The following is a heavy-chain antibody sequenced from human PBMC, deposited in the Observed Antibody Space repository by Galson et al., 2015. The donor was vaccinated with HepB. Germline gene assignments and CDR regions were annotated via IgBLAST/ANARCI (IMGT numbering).Heavy chain of an antibody. CDR3: ARDMSGYGDYERALDY. Sequence: SLRLSCAASGFTCSSYAMHWVRQAPGKGLEWVAVISYDGSNKYYADSVKGRFTISRDNSKNTLYLQMNSLRAEDTAVYYCARDMSGYGDYERALDYWGQGTLVTVSS. CDR1: GFTCSSYA. J-gene: IGHJ4*02. D-gene: IGHD4-17*01. V-gene: IGHV3-30-3*01. CDR2: ISYDGSNK.